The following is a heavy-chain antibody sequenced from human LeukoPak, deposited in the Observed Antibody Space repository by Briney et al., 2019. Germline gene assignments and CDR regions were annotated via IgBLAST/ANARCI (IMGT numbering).Heavy chain of an antibody. Sequence: SETLSLTCTVSGGSFSGYYWSWIRQPPGKGLEWIGEINHSGSTNYNPSLKSRVTISVDTSKNQFSLKLSSVTAADTAVYYCATLGFSSGYYYYFDHWGQGTLVTVSS. D-gene: IGHD3-22*01. J-gene: IGHJ4*02. CDR3: ATLGFSSGYYYYFDH. CDR1: GGSFSGYY. CDR2: INHSGST. V-gene: IGHV4-34*01.